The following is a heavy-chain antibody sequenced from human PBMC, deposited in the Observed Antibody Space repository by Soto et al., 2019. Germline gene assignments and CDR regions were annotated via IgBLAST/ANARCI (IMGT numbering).Heavy chain of an antibody. D-gene: IGHD3-16*01. Sequence: QVQLVQSGAEVKKPGSSVKVSCKASGGTFSSYAISWVRQAPGQGLEWMGGIIPLLGTPNHAQKFQGRVTITADKSTSTAYMELSSLRSEDTAVYYCARDMGRVNGSALGYWGQGTLVTVSS. V-gene: IGHV1-69*06. J-gene: IGHJ4*02. CDR2: IIPLLGTP. CDR3: ARDMGRVNGSALGY. CDR1: GGTFSSYA.